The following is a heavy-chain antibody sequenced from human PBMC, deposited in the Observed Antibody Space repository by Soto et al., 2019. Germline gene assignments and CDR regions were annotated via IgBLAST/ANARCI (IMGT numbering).Heavy chain of an antibody. Sequence: QPGGSLRLSCAASGFTLSNYWMHWVRQAPGKGLVWVSRINSDGSTTTYADSARGRFTISRDNAKNTLYLQMNSLRAEDTAVYYCARGKDQHNTRTYNYFDYWGQGTLVTVSS. D-gene: IGHD2-21*01. CDR3: ARGKDQHNTRTYNYFDY. CDR2: INSDGSTT. CDR1: GFTLSNYW. J-gene: IGHJ4*02. V-gene: IGHV3-74*01.